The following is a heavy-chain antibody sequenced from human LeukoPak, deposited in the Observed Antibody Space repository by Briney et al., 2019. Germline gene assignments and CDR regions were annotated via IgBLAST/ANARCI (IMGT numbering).Heavy chain of an antibody. CDR2: IYSGGST. V-gene: IGHV3-53*01. CDR1: GFTVSSNY. CDR3: ARDSDYYDSSGYNPSNPFDI. Sequence: GGSLRLSCAASGFTVSSNYMSWVRQAPGKGLEWVSVIYSGGSTYYADSVKGRFTISRDNSKNTLYLQMNSLRAEDTAVYYCARDSDYYDSSGYNPSNPFDIWGQGTMVTVSS. D-gene: IGHD3-22*01. J-gene: IGHJ3*02.